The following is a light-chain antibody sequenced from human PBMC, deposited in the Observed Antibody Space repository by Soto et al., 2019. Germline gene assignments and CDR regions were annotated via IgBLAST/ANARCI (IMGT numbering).Light chain of an antibody. CDR3: QSNDSSLSGSV. Sequence: QSVRTQPPSVSGAPGQRVTISCSGSSANIGAGFDVHWYQQFPGTAPKLLIFGNHNRPSGVPDRFSGSKSGTSASLAITGLQAEDEADYYCQSNDSSLSGSVFGTGTKVTV. CDR2: GNH. V-gene: IGLV1-40*01. CDR1: SANIGAGFD. J-gene: IGLJ1*01.